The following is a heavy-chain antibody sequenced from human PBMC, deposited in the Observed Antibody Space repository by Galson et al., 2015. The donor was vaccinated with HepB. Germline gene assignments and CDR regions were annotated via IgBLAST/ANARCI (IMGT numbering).Heavy chain of an antibody. CDR1: GYTFISYG. D-gene: IGHD2-15*01. CDR3: ARDLYRPSGSCLHFDS. Sequence: SVKVSCKASGYTFISYGFSWLRQAPGQGLEWMGWISAYNGDTNYAQKFQGRVTMTTDTSTSTAYMELRSLRSDDTAVYYCARDLYRPSGSCLHFDSWGQGTLVTVSS. V-gene: IGHV1-18*01. CDR2: ISAYNGDT. J-gene: IGHJ4*02.